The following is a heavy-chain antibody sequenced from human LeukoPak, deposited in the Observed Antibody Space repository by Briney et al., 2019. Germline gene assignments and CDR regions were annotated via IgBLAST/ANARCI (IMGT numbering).Heavy chain of an antibody. J-gene: IGHJ4*02. CDR1: GFTFSSYG. CDR3: ARLVSPHDY. Sequence: GGSLRLSCAASGFTFSSYGMHWVRQPPGKGLEWVAVISYDGSNKYYADSVKGRFTISRDNSKNTLYLQMNSLRAEDTAVYYCARLVSPHDYWGQGTLVTVSS. CDR2: ISYDGSNK. D-gene: IGHD3-9*01. V-gene: IGHV3-30*03.